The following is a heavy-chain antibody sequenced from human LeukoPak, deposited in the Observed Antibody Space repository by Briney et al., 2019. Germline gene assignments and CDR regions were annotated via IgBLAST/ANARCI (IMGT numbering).Heavy chain of an antibody. CDR1: GFTFSSYA. J-gene: IGHJ3*02. CDR3: AKPALTGDLAFDI. CDR2: ISYDGSNK. D-gene: IGHD7-27*01. V-gene: IGHV3-30-3*02. Sequence: QAGGSLRLSCAASGFTFSSYAMHWVRQAPGKGLEWVAVISYDGSNKYYADSVKGRFTISRDNSKNTLYLQMNSLRAEDTAVYYCAKPALTGDLAFDIWGQGTMVTVSS.